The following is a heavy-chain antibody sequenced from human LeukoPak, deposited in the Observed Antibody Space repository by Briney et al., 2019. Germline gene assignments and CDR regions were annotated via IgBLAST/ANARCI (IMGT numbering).Heavy chain of an antibody. V-gene: IGHV3-7*01. CDR3: ARDRVWTVLY. Sequence: GGSLRLSCAASGFTFSDYWMSWVRQAPGKGLEWVANIRQDGSEKYYVDSVEGRFTISRDNAKNSLYLQMSSLRAEDTAVYYCARDRVWTVLYWGQGTLVTVSS. J-gene: IGHJ4*02. D-gene: IGHD6-13*01. CDR2: IRQDGSEK. CDR1: GFTFSDYW.